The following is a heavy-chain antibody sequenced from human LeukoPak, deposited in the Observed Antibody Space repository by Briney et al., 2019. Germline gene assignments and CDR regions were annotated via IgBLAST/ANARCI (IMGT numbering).Heavy chain of an antibody. CDR1: GGSISSHY. Sequence: SETLSLTCTVSGGSISSHYWSWIRQPPGKGLEWIGYIYYSGSTNYNPSLKSRVTISVDTSKNQFSLKLSSVTAADTAVYYCARARRGSSSSGDLFDYWGQGTLVTVSS. D-gene: IGHD6-6*01. CDR2: IYYSGST. CDR3: ARARRGSSSSGDLFDY. J-gene: IGHJ4*02. V-gene: IGHV4-59*11.